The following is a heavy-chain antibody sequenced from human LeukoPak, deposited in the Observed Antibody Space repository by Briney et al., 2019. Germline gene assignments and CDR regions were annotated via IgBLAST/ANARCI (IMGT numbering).Heavy chain of an antibody. CDR2: ISSSSDYI. V-gene: IGHV3-21*01. Sequence: GGSLRLSCAASGFTFSTYIMNWVRQAPGKGLEWVSSISSSSDYIYYVDSVKGRFTISRDNAKDSLYLQMNSLRAEDTAVYYCARGNIKFDYWGQGTLATVSS. CDR3: ARGNIKFDY. CDR1: GFTFSTYI. J-gene: IGHJ4*02.